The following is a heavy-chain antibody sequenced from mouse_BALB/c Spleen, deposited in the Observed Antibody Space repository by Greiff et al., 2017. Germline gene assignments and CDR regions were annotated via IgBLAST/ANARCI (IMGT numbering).Heavy chain of an antibody. Sequence: EVKVVESGGGLVQPGGSRKLSCAASGFTFSSFGMHWVRQAPEKGLEWVAYISSGSSTIYYADTVKGRFTISRDNPKNTLFLQMTSLRSEDTAMYYCARVARTPYAMDYWGQGTSVTVSS. D-gene: IGHD3-1*01. CDR3: ARVARTPYAMDY. CDR2: ISSGSSTI. V-gene: IGHV5-17*02. CDR1: GFTFSSFG. J-gene: IGHJ4*01.